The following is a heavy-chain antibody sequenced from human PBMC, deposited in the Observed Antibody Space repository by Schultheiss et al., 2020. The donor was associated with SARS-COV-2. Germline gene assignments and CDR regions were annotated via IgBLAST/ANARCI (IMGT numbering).Heavy chain of an antibody. Sequence: GGSLRLSCAASGFTFSSYAMSWVRQAPGKGLEWVSAISGSGGSTYYADSVKGRFTISRDNSKNTLYLQMNSLRAEDTAVYYCAKSAYYYDSSGYYPYYYYYYGMDVWGQGTTVTVSS. V-gene: IGHV3-23*01. CDR3: AKSAYYYDSSGYYPYYYYYYGMDV. CDR2: ISGSGGST. D-gene: IGHD3-22*01. CDR1: GFTFSSYA. J-gene: IGHJ6*02.